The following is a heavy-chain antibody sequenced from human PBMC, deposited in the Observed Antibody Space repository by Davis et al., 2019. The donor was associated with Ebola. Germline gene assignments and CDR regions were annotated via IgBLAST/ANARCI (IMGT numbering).Heavy chain of an antibody. V-gene: IGHV4-34*01. J-gene: IGHJ4*02. CDR2: FSHGGST. CDR1: GGSFSDNY. CDR3: ARHQTDGYDSSGYYYDGSVDY. Sequence: PSETLSLTCAVYGGSFSDNYWSWIRQPPGKGLEWIGEFSHGGSTNYNPSLKSRVTISVDTSKNQFSLKLSSVTAADTAVYYCARHQTDGYDSSGYYYDGSVDYWGQGTLVTVSS. D-gene: IGHD3-22*01.